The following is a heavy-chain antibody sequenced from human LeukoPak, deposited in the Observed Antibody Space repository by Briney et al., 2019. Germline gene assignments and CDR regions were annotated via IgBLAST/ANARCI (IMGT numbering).Heavy chain of an antibody. D-gene: IGHD6-19*01. CDR2: INTNTGNP. CDR3: AREIKIRAVAAFDY. V-gene: IGHV7-4-1*02. J-gene: IGHJ4*02. Sequence: ASVKVSCKASGYTFTSYAMNWVRQAPGQGLEWMGWINTNTGNPTYAQGFTGRFVFSLDTSVSTAYLQISSLKAEDTAVYYCAREIKIRAVAAFDYWGQGTLVTVSS. CDR1: GYTFTSYA.